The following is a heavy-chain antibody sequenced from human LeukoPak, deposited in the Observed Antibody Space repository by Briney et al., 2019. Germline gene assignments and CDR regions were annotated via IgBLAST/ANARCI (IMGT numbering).Heavy chain of an antibody. V-gene: IGHV3-21*01. CDR2: ISSSSSYI. Sequence: GGSLRLSCAASGFTFSSYSMNWVRQAPGKGLDWVSSISSSSSYIYYADSMKSQFTISRDNSKNSLYLQMNSLRVEDTAVYYCAGDSTNWNIDYWGQGTPVTVSS. D-gene: IGHD1-1*01. CDR3: AGDSTNWNIDY. CDR1: GFTFSSYS. J-gene: IGHJ4*02.